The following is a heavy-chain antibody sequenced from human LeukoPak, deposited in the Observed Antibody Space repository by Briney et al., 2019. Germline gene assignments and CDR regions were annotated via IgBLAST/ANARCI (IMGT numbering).Heavy chain of an antibody. J-gene: IGHJ3*02. CDR3: ARNRYYGSGSPEGFDASDI. CDR2: IIPIFGAA. V-gene: IGHV1-69*06. CDR1: GGTFSSYA. D-gene: IGHD3-10*01. Sequence: ASVKVSCKASGGTFSSYAISWVRQAPGQGLEWMGGIIPIFGAANYAQKFQGRVTITADKSTSTAYMELSSLRSEDTAVYYCARNRYYGSGSPEGFDASDIWGQGTMVTVSS.